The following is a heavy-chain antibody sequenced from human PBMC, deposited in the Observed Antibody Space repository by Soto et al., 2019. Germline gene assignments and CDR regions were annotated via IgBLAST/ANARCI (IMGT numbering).Heavy chain of an antibody. J-gene: IGHJ5*02. Sequence: QVQLVQSGAEVKKPGASVKVSCKVSGYTLTELSMHWVRQAPGKGLEWMGGFDPEDGETIYAQKFQGRVTMTEDTSTDTAYMELRSLRSEDTAVYYCATLGTYYYDSSGYFRWFDPWGQGTLVTVSS. D-gene: IGHD3-22*01. V-gene: IGHV1-24*01. CDR3: ATLGTYYYDSSGYFRWFDP. CDR1: GYTLTELS. CDR2: FDPEDGET.